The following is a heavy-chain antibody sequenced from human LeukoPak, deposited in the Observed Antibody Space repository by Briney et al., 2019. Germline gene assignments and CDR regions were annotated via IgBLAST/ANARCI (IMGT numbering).Heavy chain of an antibody. CDR1: GGSISSSSYY. D-gene: IGHD2-8*02. V-gene: IGHV4-39*02. CDR2: IYYSGST. Sequence: PSETLSLTCTVSGGSISSSSYYWGWIRQPPGKGLEWIGSIYYSGSTYYNPSLKSRVTISVDTSKNHFSLRLSSVTAADTAVYYCARDVCTGATCNSGAVFDYWGQGTLVTVSS. J-gene: IGHJ4*02. CDR3: ARDVCTGATCNSGAVFDY.